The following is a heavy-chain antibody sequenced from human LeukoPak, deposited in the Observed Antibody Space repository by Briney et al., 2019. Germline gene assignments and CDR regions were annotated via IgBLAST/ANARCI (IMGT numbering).Heavy chain of an antibody. CDR3: ARGPLGSYSS. Sequence: SETLSLTCTVSGGSISSYYWSWIRQPPGKGLEWIGYIYYSGSTNYNPFPKSRVTISVDTSKNQFSLKLNSVTAADTAVYYCARGPLGSYSSWGQGTLVTVSS. J-gene: IGHJ4*02. CDR1: GGSISSYY. CDR2: IYYSGST. D-gene: IGHD6-13*01. V-gene: IGHV4-59*01.